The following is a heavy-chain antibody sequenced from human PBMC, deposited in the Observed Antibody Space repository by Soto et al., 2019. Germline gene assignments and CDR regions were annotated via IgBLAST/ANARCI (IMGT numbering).Heavy chain of an antibody. CDR2: ISYSSTTK. V-gene: IGHV3-48*02. D-gene: IGHD2-2*01. J-gene: IGHJ4*02. Sequence: EVQLVESGGGLVQSGGSLRLSCAASGFTFSSYSMNWVRQAPGKGLEWISYISYSSTTKYYADSLKGRFTISRDNAKNSLYLQMNSLRDEDTAVYYCARDWGYGSGTSCYAGGGIDHWGQGTLVTVSS. CDR3: ARDWGYGSGTSCYAGGGIDH. CDR1: GFTFSSYS.